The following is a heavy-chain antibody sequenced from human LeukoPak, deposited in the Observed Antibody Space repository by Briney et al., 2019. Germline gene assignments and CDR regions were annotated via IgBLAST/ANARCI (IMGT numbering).Heavy chain of an antibody. J-gene: IGHJ4*02. CDR1: GFSFSSDG. D-gene: IGHD6-13*01. CDR2: ILGGAGST. Sequence: PGGSLRLSCVASGFSFSSDGMSWVRQAPGRGLEWVSGILGGAGSTYYADSVKGRFTISRDNAKNSLYLQMNSLRAEDTAVYYCARGRSSSWYTQYYFDYWGQGTLVTVSS. V-gene: IGHV3-23*01. CDR3: ARGRSSSWYTQYYFDY.